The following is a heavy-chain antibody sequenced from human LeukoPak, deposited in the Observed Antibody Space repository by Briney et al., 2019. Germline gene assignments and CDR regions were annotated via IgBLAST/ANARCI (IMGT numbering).Heavy chain of an antibody. V-gene: IGHV1-8*03. CDR1: GYTFTSLD. D-gene: IGHD6-13*01. Sequence: ASVKVSCKASGYTFTSLDISWVRQANGQGLEWLGWMNPKNGNTGYAQKFRGRVTITRDTSESIAYMELSGLRSDDTAVYYCARVNQQLVLYYWGQGTLVTVSS. CDR3: ARVNQQLVLYY. J-gene: IGHJ4*02. CDR2: MNPKNGNT.